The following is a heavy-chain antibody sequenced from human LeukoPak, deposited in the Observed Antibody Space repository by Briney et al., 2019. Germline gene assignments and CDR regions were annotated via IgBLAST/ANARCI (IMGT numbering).Heavy chain of an antibody. CDR1: GYTFTSYG. D-gene: IGHD3-3*01. CDR3: ARAFWSGYPTVYFDY. CDR2: ISAYNGNT. Sequence: GASVKVSCKASGYTFTSYGISWVRQAPGQGLEWMGWISAYNGNTNYAQKLQGRVTMTTDTSTSTAYMELRSLRSDDTAVYYCARAFWSGYPTVYFDYWGQGTLVTVSS. J-gene: IGHJ4*02. V-gene: IGHV1-18*01.